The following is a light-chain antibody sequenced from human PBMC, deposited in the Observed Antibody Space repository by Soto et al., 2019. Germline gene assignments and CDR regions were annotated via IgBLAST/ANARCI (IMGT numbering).Light chain of an antibody. Sequence: IQSTQSPSSLSASVGDRVTITCRASQGINSYLAWYQQIPGKAPKLLIYAASTLQRGVPSRFSGSGSGTDFTLTISSLQPEDFATYYCQQLNSYPLTFGGGTKVDIK. CDR1: QGINSY. V-gene: IGKV1-9*01. CDR2: AAS. CDR3: QQLNSYPLT. J-gene: IGKJ4*01.